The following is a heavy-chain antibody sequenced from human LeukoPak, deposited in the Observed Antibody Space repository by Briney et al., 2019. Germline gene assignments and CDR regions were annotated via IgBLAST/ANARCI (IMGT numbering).Heavy chain of an antibody. CDR1: KFAFRSYA. Sequence: GGSLRLSCAASKFAFRSYAMSWVRQAPGKGLEWVSAISGGGGGNTYYADSVKGRFTISRDNSKNTLYLQMNSLRAEDTAVYYCGKNRYSGSLSPFDIWGQGTMVTVSS. V-gene: IGHV3-23*01. CDR2: ISGGGGGNT. CDR3: GKNRYSGSLSPFDI. D-gene: IGHD1-26*01. J-gene: IGHJ3*02.